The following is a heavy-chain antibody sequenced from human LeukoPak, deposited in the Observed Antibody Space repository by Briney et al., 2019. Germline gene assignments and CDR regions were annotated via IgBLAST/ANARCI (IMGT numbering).Heavy chain of an antibody. V-gene: IGHV3-33*01. CDR3: ARDRDPRAFDI. CDR2: IWYDGSNK. CDR1: GFTFSSYG. J-gene: IGHJ3*02. D-gene: IGHD3-10*01. Sequence: GGSLRLSCAASGFTFSSYGMHWVRQAPGKGLEWVAVIWYDGSNKYYADSVKGRFTISRDNSKDTLYLQMNSLRAEDTAVYYCARDRDPRAFDIWGQGTVVTVSS.